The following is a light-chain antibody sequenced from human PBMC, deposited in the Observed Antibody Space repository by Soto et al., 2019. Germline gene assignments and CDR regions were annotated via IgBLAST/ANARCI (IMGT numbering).Light chain of an antibody. V-gene: IGKV1-6*01. CDR1: QGIMPE. Sequence: AIQMTQSPSSVSASVGDRVTITCRASQGIMPELGWYQQKPGKAPKLLIYSASSLQSGVPSRFSGSGSGTDFILTFSGLQPEDFGAYFCLQDFTYPRTFGQGTQE. CDR3: LQDFTYPRT. CDR2: SAS. J-gene: IGKJ1*01.